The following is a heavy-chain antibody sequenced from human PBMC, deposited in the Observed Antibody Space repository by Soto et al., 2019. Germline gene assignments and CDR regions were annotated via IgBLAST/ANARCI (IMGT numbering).Heavy chain of an antibody. CDR1: GFTFSSYA. CDR3: ARPIRFLEWGDAFDI. J-gene: IGHJ3*02. Sequence: ESGGGVVQPGRSLRLSCAASGFTFSSYAMHWVRQAPGKGLEWVAVISYDGSNKYYADSVKGRFTISRDNSKNTLYLQMNSLRAEDTAVYYCARPIRFLEWGDAFDIWGQGTMVTVSS. V-gene: IGHV3-30-3*01. D-gene: IGHD3-3*01. CDR2: ISYDGSNK.